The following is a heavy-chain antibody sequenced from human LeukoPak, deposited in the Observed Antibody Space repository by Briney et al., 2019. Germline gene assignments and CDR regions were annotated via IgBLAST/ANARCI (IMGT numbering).Heavy chain of an antibody. D-gene: IGHD5-18*01. Sequence: ASQTLSLTCTVSGGSISSGDYYWSWIRQPPGKGLEWIGYIYYRGSTYYNPSLKSRVTISVDTSKNQFSLKLSSVTAADTAVYYCAREVDSYGYPWYFDLWGRGTLVTVSS. V-gene: IGHV4-30-4*08. J-gene: IGHJ2*01. CDR2: IYYRGST. CDR1: GGSISSGDYY. CDR3: AREVDSYGYPWYFDL.